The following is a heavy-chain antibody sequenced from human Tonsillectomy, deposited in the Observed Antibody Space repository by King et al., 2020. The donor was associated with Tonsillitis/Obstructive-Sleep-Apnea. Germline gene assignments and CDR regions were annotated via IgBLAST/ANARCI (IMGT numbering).Heavy chain of an antibody. Sequence: MQLQESGPGLVKPSETLSLTCTVSGVSISSYYWTWIRQPPGKGLEWIGYIYYSGSTNYNTHYNHSLKSRVTISVDTSKNQFSLNLSSVTAADTAVYYCAGMNNIDHWGQGTLVTVSS. J-gene: IGHJ4*02. CDR1: GVSISSYY. CDR2: IYYSGST. D-gene: IGHD1/OR15-1a*01. V-gene: IGHV4-59*08. CDR3: AGMNNIDH.